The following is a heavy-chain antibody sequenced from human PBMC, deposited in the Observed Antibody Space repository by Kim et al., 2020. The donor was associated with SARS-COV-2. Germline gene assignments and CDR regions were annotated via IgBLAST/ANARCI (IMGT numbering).Heavy chain of an antibody. CDR1: GYTFTSYF. D-gene: IGHD1-26*01. V-gene: IGHV1-46*01. CDR3: TKYSGRNPFDY. J-gene: IGHJ4*02. Sequence: ASVKVSCKASGYTFTSYFMHWVRQAPGQGLEWMGIINTSDGITNYAQKFQGRVTMTRDTSTSTVYMELSSLRSGDTAVYYCTKYSGRNPFDYWGQGTLVT. CDR2: INTSDGIT.